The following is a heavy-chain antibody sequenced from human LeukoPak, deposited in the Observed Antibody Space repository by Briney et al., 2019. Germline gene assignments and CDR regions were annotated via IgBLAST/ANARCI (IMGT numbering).Heavy chain of an antibody. CDR2: ISGSGGST. V-gene: IGHV3-23*01. CDR3: AKATSTLLWFGDDY. J-gene: IGHJ4*02. Sequence: GGSLRLSCAASGFTFSSYAMSWVRQAPGKGLEWVSAISGSGGSTYYAGSVKGRFTISRDNSKNTLYLQMNSLGAEDTAVYYCAKATSTLLWFGDDYWGQGTLVTVSS. D-gene: IGHD3-10*01. CDR1: GFTFSSYA.